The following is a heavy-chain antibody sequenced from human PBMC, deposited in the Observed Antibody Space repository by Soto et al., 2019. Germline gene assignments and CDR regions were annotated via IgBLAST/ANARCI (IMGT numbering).Heavy chain of an antibody. D-gene: IGHD6-6*01. CDR3: ARDRRRIAARPGVSWFDP. CDR2: IYYSGST. V-gene: IGHV4-59*01. J-gene: IGHJ5*02. CDR1: GGSISSYY. Sequence: PSETLSLTCTVSGGSISSYYWSWIRQPPGKGLEWIGYIYYSGSTNYNPSLKSRVTIPVDTSKNQFSLKLSSVTAADTAVYYCARDRRRIAARPGVSWFDPWGQGTLVTVSS.